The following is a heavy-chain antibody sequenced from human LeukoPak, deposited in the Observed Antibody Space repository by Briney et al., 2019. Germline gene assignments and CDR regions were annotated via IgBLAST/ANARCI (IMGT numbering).Heavy chain of an antibody. CDR3: ARGPGRARFDP. D-gene: IGHD3-10*01. Sequence: ASMKVSCKASGFSFTGYYIHWVRQAPGQGLEWMGWINPNSGDTKYEQKFQGRVTMTRDTSISTAYMELSRLTSDDTSVYYCARGPGRARFDPWGQGTLVTVSS. CDR2: INPNSGDT. J-gene: IGHJ5*02. V-gene: IGHV1-2*02. CDR1: GFSFTGYY.